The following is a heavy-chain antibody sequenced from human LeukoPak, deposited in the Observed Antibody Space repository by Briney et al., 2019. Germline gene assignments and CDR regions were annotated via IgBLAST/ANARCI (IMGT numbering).Heavy chain of an antibody. CDR3: ARRQLALDY. Sequence: ASVKVSCKASGYTFTGYYMHWVQQAPGQGLEWMGWINPNSGGTHYAQKFQGRVNLTRDTSISTAYMELSRLRSDDTAVYYCARRQLALDYWGQGTLVTVSS. J-gene: IGHJ4*02. CDR2: INPNSGGT. CDR1: GYTFTGYY. D-gene: IGHD6-13*01. V-gene: IGHV1-2*02.